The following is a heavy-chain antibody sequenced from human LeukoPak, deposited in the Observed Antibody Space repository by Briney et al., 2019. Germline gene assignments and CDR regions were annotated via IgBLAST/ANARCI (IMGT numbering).Heavy chain of an antibody. D-gene: IGHD2-15*01. CDR1: GGTFSSYA. Sequence: GSSVKVSCKASGGTFSSYAISWVRQAPGQGLAWMGGIIPIFGTANYAQKFQGRVTITADKSTSTAYMELSSLRSEDTAVFYCARDIVVVVAAHYYYYGMDDWGKGTTVTVSS. CDR3: ARDIVVVVAAHYYYYGMDD. V-gene: IGHV1-69*06. J-gene: IGHJ6*04. CDR2: IIPIFGTA.